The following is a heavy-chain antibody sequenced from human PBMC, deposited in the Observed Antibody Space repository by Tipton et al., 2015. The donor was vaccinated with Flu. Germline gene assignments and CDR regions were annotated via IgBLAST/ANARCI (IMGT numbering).Heavy chain of an antibody. CDR3: ARDQVSTATTHFDY. CDR1: GFTFRTNG. V-gene: IGHV3-33*01. D-gene: IGHD4-17*01. CDR2: IRSDETTE. J-gene: IGHJ4*02. Sequence: SLRLSCAASGFTFRTNGMHWVRQAPGKGLEWVAHIRSDETTEYADSVKGRFTVSRDNAKNSLYLHIDSLRAEDTAVYYCARDQVSTATTHFDYWGQGTLVTVSS.